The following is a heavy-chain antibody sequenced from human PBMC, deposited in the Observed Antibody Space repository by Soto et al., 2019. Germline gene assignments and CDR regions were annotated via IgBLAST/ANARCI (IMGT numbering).Heavy chain of an antibody. CDR1: GGSVSSGDYY. CDR2: IYYSGST. J-gene: IGHJ4*02. D-gene: IGHD1-26*01. CDR3: ARDGSGSPGATDY. Sequence: SETLSLTCTVSGGSVSSGDYYWSWIRHPPGKGLEWIGYIYYSGSTYYNPSLKSRVTISVDTSKNQFSLKMSSVTAADTAVYYCARDGSGSPGATDYWGQGILVTVSS. V-gene: IGHV4-30-4*01.